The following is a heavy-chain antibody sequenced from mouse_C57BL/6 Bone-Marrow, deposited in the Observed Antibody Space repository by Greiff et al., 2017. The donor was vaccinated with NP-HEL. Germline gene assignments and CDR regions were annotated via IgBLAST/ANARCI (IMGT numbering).Heavy chain of an antibody. D-gene: IGHD3-2*02. CDR2: INPNYGTT. Sequence: VQLQQSGPELVKPGASVKISCKASGYSFTDYNMNWVKQSHGKSLEWIGVINPNYGTTSYNQKFKGKATLTVDQASSTAYMQLNSLTSEDSAVYYCARLRAQAYDAMDYWGQGTSVTVSS. CDR1: GYSFTDYN. CDR3: ARLRAQAYDAMDY. V-gene: IGHV1-39*01. J-gene: IGHJ4*01.